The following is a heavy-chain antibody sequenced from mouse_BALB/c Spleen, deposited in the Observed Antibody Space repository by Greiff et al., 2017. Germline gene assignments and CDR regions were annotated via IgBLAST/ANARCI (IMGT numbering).Heavy chain of an antibody. V-gene: IGHV1S56*01. CDR2: IYPGNVNT. D-gene: IGHD2-2*01. J-gene: IGHJ2*01. Sequence: QVQLQQSGPELVKPGASVRISCKASGYTFTSYYIHWVKQRPGQGLEWIGWIYPGNVNTKYNEKFKGKATLTADKSSSTAYMQLSSLTSEDSAVYFCVGGNGYNYYFDDWGQGTTLTVSS. CDR1: GYTFTSYY. CDR3: VGGNGYNYYFDD.